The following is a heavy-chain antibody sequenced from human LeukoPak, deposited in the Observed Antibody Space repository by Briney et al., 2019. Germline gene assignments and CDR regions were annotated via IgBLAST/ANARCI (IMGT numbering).Heavy chain of an antibody. J-gene: IGHJ4*02. CDR2: INWNGGST. CDR3: ASLTSVGATTDFDY. V-gene: IGHV3-20*04. D-gene: IGHD1-26*01. CDR1: GFTFDDYG. Sequence: GGSMRLSCAASGFTFDDYGMSWVRQAPGKGLEWVSGINWNGGSTGYADSVKGRFTISRDNAKNTLYLQMNSLRAEDTAVYYCASLTSVGATTDFDYWGQGTLVTVSS.